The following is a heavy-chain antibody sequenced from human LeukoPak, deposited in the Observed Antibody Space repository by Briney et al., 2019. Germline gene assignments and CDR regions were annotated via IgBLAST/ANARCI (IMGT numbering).Heavy chain of an antibody. V-gene: IGHV3-33*08. CDR2: IWYDGSNK. Sequence: GGSLRLSCAASGFTFDDYGMHWVRQAPGKGLEWVAVIWYDGSNKYYADSVKGRFTISRDNSKNTLYLQMNSLRAEDTAVYYCATSLLRCSSTSCPYYFDYWGQGTLVTVSS. D-gene: IGHD2-2*01. CDR3: ATSLLRCSSTSCPYYFDY. CDR1: GFTFDDYG. J-gene: IGHJ4*02.